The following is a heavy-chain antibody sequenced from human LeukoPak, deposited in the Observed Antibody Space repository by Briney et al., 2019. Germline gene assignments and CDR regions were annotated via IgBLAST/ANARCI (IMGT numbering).Heavy chain of an antibody. V-gene: IGHV4-59*01. J-gene: IGHJ4*02. CDR1: GGSISNYY. D-gene: IGHD3-22*01. CDR3: ARTPYYYDSSGFSYYFDC. Sequence: SETLSLTCTVSGGSISNYYWSWIRQPPGKGLEWIGYIYYSGNTNYKPSLKSRVIISVDTSKNQFSLKLSSVTAADTAVYYCARTPYYYDSSGFSYYFDCWGQGTLVTISS. CDR2: IYYSGNT.